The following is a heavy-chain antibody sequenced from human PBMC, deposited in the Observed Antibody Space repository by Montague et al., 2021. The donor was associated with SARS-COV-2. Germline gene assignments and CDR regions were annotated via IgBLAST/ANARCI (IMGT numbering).Heavy chain of an antibody. J-gene: IGHJ5*02. V-gene: IGHV6-1*01. D-gene: IGHD3-10*01. Sequence: CAISGDSVSSNSAAWNWIRQSPSRGLEWLGRTYYRSKWYNDYAVSVKSRITINPDTSKNQFSLQLNSVTPEDTAVYYCARDLDYYGSGSYPEGSDPWGQGTLVTVSS. CDR1: GDSVSSNSAA. CDR2: TYYRSKWYN. CDR3: ARDLDYYGSGSYPEGSDP.